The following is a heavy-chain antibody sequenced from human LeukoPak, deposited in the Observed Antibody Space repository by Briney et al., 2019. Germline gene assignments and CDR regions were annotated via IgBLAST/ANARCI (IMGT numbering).Heavy chain of an antibody. Sequence: GGSLRLSCAASGFTFSTYWMSWVRQAPGKGLEWVANIKQDGSEKYYGDSVKGRFTISRDNAKNSVYLQMDSLRAEDTAVYYCAREWDRALSNWSQGTLVTVSS. V-gene: IGHV3-7*01. CDR3: AREWDRALSN. CDR1: GFTFSTYW. J-gene: IGHJ4*02. CDR2: IKQDGSEK. D-gene: IGHD1-26*01.